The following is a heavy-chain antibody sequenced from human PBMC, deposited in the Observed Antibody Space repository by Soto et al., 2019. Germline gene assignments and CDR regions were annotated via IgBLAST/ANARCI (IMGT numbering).Heavy chain of an antibody. V-gene: IGHV4-59*01. J-gene: IGHJ4*02. CDR3: AREHYYDSSGAFDY. CDR2: IYYSGST. Sequence: TLSLTCTVSGGSISSYYWSWIRQPPGKGLEWIGYIYYSGSTNYNPSLKSRVTISVDTSKNQFSLKLSSVTAADTAVYYCAREHYYDSSGAFDYWGQGTLVTVSS. D-gene: IGHD3-22*01. CDR1: GGSISSYY.